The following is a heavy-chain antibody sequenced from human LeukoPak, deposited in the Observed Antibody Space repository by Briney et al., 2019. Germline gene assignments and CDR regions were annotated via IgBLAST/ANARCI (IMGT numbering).Heavy chain of an antibody. CDR1: GYSFTSYW. D-gene: IGHD1-26*01. Sequence: GESLKISCKGSGYSFTSYWIGWVRQMPGKGLEWMGIIYPGDSDTRYSPSFQGQVTISADKSISTAYLQWSSLKASDTAMYYCARLSYSASGSYWANSDYWGQGTLVTVSS. CDR3: ARLSYSASGSYWANSDY. V-gene: IGHV5-51*01. J-gene: IGHJ4*02. CDR2: IYPGDSDT.